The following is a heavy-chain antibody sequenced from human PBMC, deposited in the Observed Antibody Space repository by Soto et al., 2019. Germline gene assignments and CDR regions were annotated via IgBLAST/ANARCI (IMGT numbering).Heavy chain of an antibody. CDR3: ARYIPGVRYYGMDV. J-gene: IGHJ6*02. Sequence: GGSLRLSCAASGFTVSNNYMSWVRQAPGKGLEWVSLIYSGGSTYYADSVKGRFTISRDNSGNTLFLEMYSLRAEDTAVYYCARYIPGVRYYGMDVWGQGTTVTVSS. V-gene: IGHV3-53*01. CDR1: GFTVSNNY. CDR2: IYSGGST. D-gene: IGHD2-2*01.